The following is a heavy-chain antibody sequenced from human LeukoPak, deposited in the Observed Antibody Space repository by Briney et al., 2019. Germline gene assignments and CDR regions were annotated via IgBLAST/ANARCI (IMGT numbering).Heavy chain of an antibody. J-gene: IGHJ1*01. CDR3: AREPYCGGDCYTEYFQH. D-gene: IGHD2-21*02. CDR1: GFTFSSYS. Sequence: GGSLRLSCAASGFTFSSYSMNWVRQAPGKGPEWVSYISSSSSTIYYADSVKGRFTISRDNAKNSLYLQMNSLRAEDTAVYYCAREPYCGGDCYTEYFQHWGQGTLVTVSS. V-gene: IGHV3-48*04. CDR2: ISSSSSTI.